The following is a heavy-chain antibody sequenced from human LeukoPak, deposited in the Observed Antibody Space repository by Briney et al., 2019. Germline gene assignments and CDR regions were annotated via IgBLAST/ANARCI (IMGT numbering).Heavy chain of an antibody. CDR2: ISSSSSYI. V-gene: IGHV3-21*01. J-gene: IGHJ4*02. D-gene: IGHD3-22*01. Sequence: GGSLRLSCAASGFTFSTYVVNWVRQAPGKGLEWVSSISSSSSYIYYADSVKGRFTISRDNAKNSLYLQTNSLRAEDTAVYYCARDSKSIMVVTGYYFDYWGQGTLVTVSS. CDR3: ARDSKSIMVVTGYYFDY. CDR1: GFTFSTYV.